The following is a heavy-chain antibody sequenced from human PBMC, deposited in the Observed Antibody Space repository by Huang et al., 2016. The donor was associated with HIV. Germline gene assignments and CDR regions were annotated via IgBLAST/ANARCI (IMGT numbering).Heavy chain of an antibody. CDR2: ISYDGSNQ. Sequence: QERLVESGGGVVQPGRCLRLSCAASGFTFSSYAMHGVRPAPGKGLEWGAVISYDGSNQHYVDSVKGRFTISRDNSKKMLYLQMNSLRMGDTAVYYCARGSAGVLWFGEMWGQGTLVTVSS. CDR3: ARGSAGVLWFGEM. J-gene: IGHJ4*02. V-gene: IGHV3-30*04. CDR1: GFTFSSYA. D-gene: IGHD3-10*01.